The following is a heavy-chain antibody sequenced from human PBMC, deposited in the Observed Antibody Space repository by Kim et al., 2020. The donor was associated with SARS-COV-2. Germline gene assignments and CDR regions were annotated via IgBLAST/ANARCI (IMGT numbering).Heavy chain of an antibody. CDR3: ARHPYSSSWYGGVDY. Sequence: PSLKSRVTMSVDTSKNQFSLKLSSVTAADTAVYYCARHPYSSSWYGGVDYWGQGTLVTVSS. V-gene: IGHV4-39*01. D-gene: IGHD6-13*01. J-gene: IGHJ4*02.